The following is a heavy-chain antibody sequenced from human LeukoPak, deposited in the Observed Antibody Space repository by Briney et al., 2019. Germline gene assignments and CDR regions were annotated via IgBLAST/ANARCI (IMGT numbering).Heavy chain of an antibody. D-gene: IGHD2-2*01. CDR2: IYYSGST. CDR1: GGSTYGGGYY. CDR3: ARSTSSTSHNYFDY. Sequence: PSETLSLTCTVSGGSTYGGGYYWSWIRQPPGKGLEWIGYIYYSGSTNYNPSLKSRVTISVDTSKNQFSLKLSSVTAADTAVYYCARSTSSTSHNYFDYWGQGTLVTVSS. V-gene: IGHV4-61*08. J-gene: IGHJ4*02.